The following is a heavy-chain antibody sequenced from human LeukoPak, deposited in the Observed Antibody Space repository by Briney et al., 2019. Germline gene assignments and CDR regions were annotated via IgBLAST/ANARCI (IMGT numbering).Heavy chain of an antibody. CDR1: VYTFTVYY. CDR3: ARDEMATASN. V-gene: IGHV1-2*02. Sequence: ASVNVSCMASVYTFTVYYMHAVRQPPGQGLAWMGWINPNSGGTNYPQKFQGRVTMTRDTSISTAYMELSRLRSDDTAVYYCARDEMATASNWGQGTLVTVSS. J-gene: IGHJ4*02. CDR2: INPNSGGT. D-gene: IGHD5-24*01.